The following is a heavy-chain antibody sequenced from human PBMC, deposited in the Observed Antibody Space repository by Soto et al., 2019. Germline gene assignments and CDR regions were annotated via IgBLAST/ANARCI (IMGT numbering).Heavy chain of an antibody. CDR3: ASYRGALYFES. Sequence: LSLTCSVSGRSMSSNYWGWIRQSPDKGLEWLGYVFYGGTDYNPSLGGRVSMSVETSKSQFSLKLTSVTVADTAVYYCASYRGALYFESWGPGILVTVSS. CDR1: GRSMSSNY. J-gene: IGHJ4*02. CDR2: VFYGGT. V-gene: IGHV4-59*01. D-gene: IGHD3-16*01.